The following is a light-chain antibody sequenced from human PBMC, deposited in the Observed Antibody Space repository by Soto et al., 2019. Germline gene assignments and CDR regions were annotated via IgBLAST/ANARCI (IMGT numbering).Light chain of an antibody. CDR3: QQYGSSIT. CDR1: QTVRNNY. CDR2: DAS. V-gene: IGKV3-20*01. Sequence: EFVLTQSPGTPSLSPGERATLSCRASQTVRNNYLAWYQQKPGQAPRLLIYDASSRATGIPDRFSGGGSGTDFTLTISRLEPEDFAVYYCQQYGSSITFGQGTRLEIK. J-gene: IGKJ5*01.